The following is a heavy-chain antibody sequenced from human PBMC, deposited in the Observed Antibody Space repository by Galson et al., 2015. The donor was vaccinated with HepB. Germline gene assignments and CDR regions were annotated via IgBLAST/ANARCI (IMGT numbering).Heavy chain of an antibody. D-gene: IGHD3-10*01. Sequence: SLRLSCAASGFTFSSYWLSWVRQAPGKGLECVANVKEDGSEKYFVDSVKGRFTISRDNARNSLYLQMNSLRAEDTAVYYCARARGDLYDPRTYYFDYWGHGTLVTVSS. CDR2: VKEDGSEK. CDR3: ARARGDLYDPRTYYFDY. V-gene: IGHV3-7*03. CDR1: GFTFSSYW. J-gene: IGHJ4*01.